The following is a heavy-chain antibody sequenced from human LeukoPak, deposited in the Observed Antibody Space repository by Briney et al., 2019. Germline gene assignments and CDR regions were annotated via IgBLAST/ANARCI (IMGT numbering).Heavy chain of an antibody. D-gene: IGHD3-3*01. CDR1: GFTFSSYG. J-gene: IGHJ4*02. Sequence: GRSLRLSCAASGFTFSSYGMHWVRQAPGKGLEWVAVISYDESNKYYADSVKGRFTTSRDNSKNTLYLQMNSLRAEDTAVYYCAKPSYYDFWSGKKYYFDYWGQGTLVTVSS. CDR2: ISYDESNK. CDR3: AKPSYYDFWSGKKYYFDY. V-gene: IGHV3-30*18.